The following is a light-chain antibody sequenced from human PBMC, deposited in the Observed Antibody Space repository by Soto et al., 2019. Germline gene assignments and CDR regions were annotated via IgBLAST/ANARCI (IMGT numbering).Light chain of an antibody. Sequence: VMTQSPPSLTVTPVEPASISCRYSQRLLHSNGNTFLDWYLQQPGQSPQRLIYLGSNRASGVPDRVSGSEAGTDFTLKISRVEADDVGVYYCMQALETPYTFGQGTKLESK. CDR3: MQALETPYT. J-gene: IGKJ2*01. CDR1: QRLLHSNGNTF. CDR2: LGS. V-gene: IGKV2-28*01.